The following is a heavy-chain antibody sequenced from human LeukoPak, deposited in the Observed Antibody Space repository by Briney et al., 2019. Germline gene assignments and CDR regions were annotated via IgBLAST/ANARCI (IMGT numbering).Heavy chain of an antibody. Sequence: GGSLRLSCAAARFTFKSFVMGWVRQAPGRGLEWVSYISKRSGHIYHTDSVEGRFTTSRDNANDSVYLQMNNLRVEDTAIYFCVRFDGGFDSWGQGALVTVSS. CDR3: VRFDGGFDS. CDR1: RFTFKSFV. J-gene: IGHJ4*02. D-gene: IGHD3-9*01. V-gene: IGHV3-21*05. CDR2: ISKRSGHI.